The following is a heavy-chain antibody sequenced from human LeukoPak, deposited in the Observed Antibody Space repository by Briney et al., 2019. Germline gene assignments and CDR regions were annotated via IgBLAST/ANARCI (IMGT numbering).Heavy chain of an antibody. CDR1: GYSFTSYW. V-gene: IGHV5-51*01. Sequence: GESLKISCQGSGYSFTSYWIGWVRPMPGKGLEWMGIIYPGDSDTRYSPSFQGQVTISADKSISTAYLQWSSLKASDTAMYYCARHEDSRNRWWFDPWGQGTLVTVSS. CDR3: ARHEDSRNRWWFDP. CDR2: IYPGDSDT. D-gene: IGHD1-14*01. J-gene: IGHJ5*02.